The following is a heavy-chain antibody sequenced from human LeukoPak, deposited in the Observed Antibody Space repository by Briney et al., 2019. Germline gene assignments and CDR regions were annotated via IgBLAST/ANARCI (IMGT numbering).Heavy chain of an antibody. CDR3: AREGIAAAGAPFDY. D-gene: IGHD6-13*01. Sequence: PSETLSLTCAVYGGSFNDYYWSWIRQPPGKGLEWIGEINHSGSTNYNPSLKSRVTISVDTSKNQFSLKLSSVTAADTAVYYCAREGIAAAGAPFDYWGQGTLVTVSS. J-gene: IGHJ4*02. CDR2: INHSGST. CDR1: GGSFNDYY. V-gene: IGHV4-34*01.